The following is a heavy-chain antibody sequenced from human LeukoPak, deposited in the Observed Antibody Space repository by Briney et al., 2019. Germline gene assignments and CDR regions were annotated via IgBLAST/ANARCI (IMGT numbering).Heavy chain of an antibody. Sequence: ASVKVSCKASGYTFTSYYMHWVRQAPGQGLEWMGIINPSGGSTSYAQKFQGRVTMTRDTSTSTVYMELSSLRSEDTAVYYCARGLRGGSSSPLGAFDIWGQGTMVTVAS. CDR3: ARGLRGGSSSPLGAFDI. V-gene: IGHV1-46*01. CDR2: INPSGGST. CDR1: GYTFTSYY. D-gene: IGHD6-6*01. J-gene: IGHJ3*02.